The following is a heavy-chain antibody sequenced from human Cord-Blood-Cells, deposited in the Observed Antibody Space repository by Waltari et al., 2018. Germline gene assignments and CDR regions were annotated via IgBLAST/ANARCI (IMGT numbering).Heavy chain of an antibody. CDR1: GFTFSSYA. V-gene: IGHV3-23*01. CDR3: AKEWGQGRYYFDY. J-gene: IGHJ4*02. D-gene: IGHD3-16*01. Sequence: EVQLLESGGGLVQPGGSLRLSCAASGFTFSSYAMSWVHQAPGKGLGWVSAISGSGGSTYYADSVKGRFTISRDNSKNTLYLQMNSLRAEDTAVYYCAKEWGQGRYYFDYWGQGTLVTVSS. CDR2: ISGSGGST.